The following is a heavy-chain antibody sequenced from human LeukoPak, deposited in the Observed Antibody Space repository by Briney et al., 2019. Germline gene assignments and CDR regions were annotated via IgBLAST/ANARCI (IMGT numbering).Heavy chain of an antibody. D-gene: IGHD2-15*01. Sequence: GGSLRLSCAASGFTFSSYAMSWVRQAPGKGLEWVSAISGSGGSTYYADSVKGRFTISRDNSKNTLCLQMNSLRAEDTAVYYCAKGPVVVVAAPIDYWGQGTLVTVSS. V-gene: IGHV3-23*01. CDR1: GFTFSSYA. CDR3: AKGPVVVVAAPIDY. J-gene: IGHJ4*02. CDR2: ISGSGGST.